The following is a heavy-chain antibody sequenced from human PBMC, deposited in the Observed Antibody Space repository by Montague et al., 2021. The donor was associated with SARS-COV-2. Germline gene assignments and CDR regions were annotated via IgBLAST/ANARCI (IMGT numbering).Heavy chain of an antibody. CDR1: GGSISGYY. CDR2: IYDTGNT. Sequence: SETLSLTCTVSGGSISGYYWSWIRQPPGKGPEWIGNIYDTGNTHYNPSLKSRVTISEDTSKNQFSLRLTSVTAADTAVYYCARDFRLQLWQTNYYFGLWGRGTLVSVSS. D-gene: IGHD5-18*01. V-gene: IGHV4-59*01. J-gene: IGHJ2*01. CDR3: ARDFRLQLWQTNYYFGL.